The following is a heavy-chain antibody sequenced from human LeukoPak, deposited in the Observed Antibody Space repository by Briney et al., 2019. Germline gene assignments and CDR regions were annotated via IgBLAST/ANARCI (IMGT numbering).Heavy chain of an antibody. J-gene: IGHJ4*02. CDR3: VRDQGGAVSY. CDR2: ISSLSGTI. Sequence: GGTLRLSCAASGFTFSSYSMNWVRQAPGKGLEWVSYISSLSGTIYYADSVKGRFIISRDNAQNSLFLQMNSLRAEDTAVYYCVRDQGGAVSYWGQGTLVTVSS. D-gene: IGHD3-16*01. CDR1: GFTFSSYS. V-gene: IGHV3-48*01.